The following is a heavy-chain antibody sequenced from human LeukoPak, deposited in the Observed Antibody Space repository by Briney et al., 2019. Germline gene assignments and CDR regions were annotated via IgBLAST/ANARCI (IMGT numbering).Heavy chain of an antibody. CDR3: ARDYDILTGPIYYMDV. Sequence: PSETLSLTCTVSGGSISSYYWSWIRQPAGKGLGWIGRIYTSGSTNYNPSLKSRVTMSVDTSKNQFSLKLSSVTAADTAVYYCARDYDILTGPIYYMDVWGKGTTVTVSS. V-gene: IGHV4-4*07. CDR1: GGSISSYY. D-gene: IGHD3-9*01. CDR2: IYTSGST. J-gene: IGHJ6*03.